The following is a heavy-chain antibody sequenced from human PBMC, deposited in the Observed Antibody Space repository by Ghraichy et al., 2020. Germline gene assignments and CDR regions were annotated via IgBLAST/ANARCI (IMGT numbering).Heavy chain of an antibody. D-gene: IGHD1-26*01. CDR1: GGSISSYY. J-gene: IGHJ6*02. V-gene: IGHV4-59*01. CDR2: IYYSGST. Sequence: SETLSLTCTVSGGSISSYYWSWIRQPPGKGLEWIGYIYYSGSTNYNPSLKSRVTISVDTSKNQFSLKLSSVTAADTAVYYCARDTRSGSYWNGMDVWGQGTTVTVSS. CDR3: ARDTRSGSYWNGMDV.